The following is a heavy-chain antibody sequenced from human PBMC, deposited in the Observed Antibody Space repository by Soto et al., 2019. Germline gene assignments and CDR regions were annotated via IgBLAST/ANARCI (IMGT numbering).Heavy chain of an antibody. D-gene: IGHD6-13*01. J-gene: IGHJ4*02. Sequence: QVHLVQSGAEVKKSGAAVKVSCKASGYTFTSYGICWVRQAPGQGLEWMGWISSDNGNTNYAQKFRDRVTMTTETATNPVYMELRSLRSDDTAIYYCARDHVATVGIGNYWGQGTLVTVSS. CDR2: ISSDNGNT. V-gene: IGHV1-18*01. CDR3: ARDHVATVGIGNY. CDR1: GYTFTSYG.